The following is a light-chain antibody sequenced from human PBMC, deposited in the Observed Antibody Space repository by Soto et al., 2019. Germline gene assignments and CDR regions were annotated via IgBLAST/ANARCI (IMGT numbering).Light chain of an antibody. J-gene: IGKJ2*01. CDR3: QQYGPSPMYT. CDR1: QSISSW. CDR2: KAS. Sequence: DIQMTQSPSTLSASVGDRVTITCRASQSISSWLAWYQQKPGKAPKLLIYKASSLESGVPSRFSGSGSGTEFTLTISSLQPDDFATYYCQQYGPSPMYTFGQGTNLEIK. V-gene: IGKV1-5*03.